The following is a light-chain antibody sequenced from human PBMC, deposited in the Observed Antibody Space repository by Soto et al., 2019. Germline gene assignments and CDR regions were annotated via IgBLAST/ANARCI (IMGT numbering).Light chain of an antibody. CDR1: SSDVGGYNY. V-gene: IGLV2-14*03. CDR2: DVN. CDR3: SSYTSSSTVI. Sequence: QSVLTQPASVSGSPGQSITISCTGTSSDVGGYNYVSWYQHHPGKAPKLMIYDVNNRPSGVSHRFSGSKSGNTASLTISGLQAEDEADYHCSSYTSSSTVIFGGGTQLTVL. J-gene: IGLJ2*01.